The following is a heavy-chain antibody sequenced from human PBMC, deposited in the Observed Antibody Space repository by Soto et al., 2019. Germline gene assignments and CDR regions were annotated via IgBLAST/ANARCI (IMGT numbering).Heavy chain of an antibody. CDR2: ISSSSSYT. CDR3: ARNPKLWWKNYPDY. CDR1: GFTFSDYY. D-gene: IGHD5-18*01. V-gene: IGHV3-11*05. Sequence: QVQLVESGGGLVKPGGSLRLSCAASGFTFSDYYMSWIRQAPGKGLEWVSYISSSSSYTNYADSVKGRFTISRDNAKNSLYLQMNSLRAEDTAVYYCARNPKLWWKNYPDYWGQGTLVTVSS. J-gene: IGHJ4*02.